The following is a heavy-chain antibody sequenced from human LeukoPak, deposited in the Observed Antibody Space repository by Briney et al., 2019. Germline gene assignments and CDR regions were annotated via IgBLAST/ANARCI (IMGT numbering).Heavy chain of an antibody. CDR2: ISSSSSYI. Sequence: PGGSLRLSCAASGFTFSSYSMNWVRQAPGKGLEWVSSISSSSSYIYYADSVKGRFTISRDNAKNSLYLQMNSLRAEDTAVYYCARDSGIAARLFSNWFDPWGQGTLVTVSS. CDR1: GFTFSSYS. J-gene: IGHJ5*02. V-gene: IGHV3-21*01. CDR3: ARDSGIAARLFSNWFDP. D-gene: IGHD6-6*01.